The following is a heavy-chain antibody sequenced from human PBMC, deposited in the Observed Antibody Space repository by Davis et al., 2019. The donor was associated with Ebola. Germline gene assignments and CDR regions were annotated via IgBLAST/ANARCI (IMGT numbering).Heavy chain of an antibody. V-gene: IGHV3-74*01. CDR1: GFTFSNYW. CDR2: INGDETIT. Sequence: GESLKISCAASGFTFSNYWMHWIRQAPGKGLMWVSRINGDETITAYADSVEGRFAISRDNSRSILYLQMNSLRADDTAVYYCASRTYGSGSLWGQGTLVIVSS. CDR3: ASRTYGSGSL. J-gene: IGHJ4*02. D-gene: IGHD3-10*01.